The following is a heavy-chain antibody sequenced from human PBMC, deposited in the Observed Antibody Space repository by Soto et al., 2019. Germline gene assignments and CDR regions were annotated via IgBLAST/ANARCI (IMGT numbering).Heavy chain of an antibody. Sequence: GGSLRLSCAASGFTFDDYAMHWVRQAPGKGLEWVSGIRWNSGSIGYAGSVKGRFNISRDNAKNSLDLQMNSLRAEDTALYYCAKSRGDGNNFFDYWGQGTLVTVSS. V-gene: IGHV3-9*01. D-gene: IGHD3-10*01. CDR2: IRWNSGSI. J-gene: IGHJ4*02. CDR1: GFTFDDYA. CDR3: AKSRGDGNNFFDY.